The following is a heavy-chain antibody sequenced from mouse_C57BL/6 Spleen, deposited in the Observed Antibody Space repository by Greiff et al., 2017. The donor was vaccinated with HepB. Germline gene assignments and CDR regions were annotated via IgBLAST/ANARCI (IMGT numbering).Heavy chain of an antibody. CDR3: AREGSWGDYYAMDY. J-gene: IGHJ4*01. V-gene: IGHV3-6*01. CDR2: ISYDGSN. CDR1: GYSITSGYY. Sequence: EVQLQQSGPGLVKPSQSLSLTCSVTGYSITSGYYWNWIRQFPGNKLEWMGYISYDGSNNYNPSLKNRISITRDTSKNQFFLKLNSVTTEDTATYYCAREGSWGDYYAMDYWGQGTSVTVSS.